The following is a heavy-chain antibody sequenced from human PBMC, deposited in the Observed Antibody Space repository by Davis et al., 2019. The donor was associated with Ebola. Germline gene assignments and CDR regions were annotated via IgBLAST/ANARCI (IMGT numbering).Heavy chain of an antibody. V-gene: IGHV3-33*08. CDR1: GFTFSSYA. CDR3: ARAGSRMTMVQGVRYYYGMDV. J-gene: IGHJ6*02. Sequence: GGSLRLSCAASGFTFSSYAMHWVRQAPGKGLEWVAVIWYDGSNKYYADSVKGRFTISRENANNSLYLQINSLRAGETAVAYWARAGSRMTMVQGVRYYYGMDVWGQGTTVTVSS. D-gene: IGHD3-10*01. CDR2: IWYDGSNK.